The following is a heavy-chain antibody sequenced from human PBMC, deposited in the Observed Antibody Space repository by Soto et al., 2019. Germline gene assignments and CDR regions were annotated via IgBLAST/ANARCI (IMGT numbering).Heavy chain of an antibody. D-gene: IGHD3-10*01. CDR1: GGSFSGYY. V-gene: IGHV4-34*01. J-gene: IGHJ4*02. CDR2: INHSGST. Sequence: SETLSLTCAVYGGSFSGYYWSWIRQPPGKGLEWIGEINHSGSTNYNPSLKSRVTISVDTSKNQFSLKLSSVTAADTAVYYCARGRPITMVRGVIINWGQGTLVTVSS. CDR3: ARGRPITMVRGVIIN.